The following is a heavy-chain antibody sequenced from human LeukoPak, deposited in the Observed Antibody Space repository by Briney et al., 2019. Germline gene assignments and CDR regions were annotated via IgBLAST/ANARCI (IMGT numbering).Heavy chain of an antibody. J-gene: IGHJ4*02. CDR1: GFTFRSYN. Sequence: PGGSLRLSCAASGFTFRSYNMNWVRQAPGKGLEWLSYISSSGSTIYYADSVRGRFTVSRDSAKNSLYLQMNNLRADDTAVYFCARSYGASDYWGQGTLVTVSS. V-gene: IGHV3-48*01. CDR3: ARSYGASDY. CDR2: ISSSGSTI. D-gene: IGHD4-17*01.